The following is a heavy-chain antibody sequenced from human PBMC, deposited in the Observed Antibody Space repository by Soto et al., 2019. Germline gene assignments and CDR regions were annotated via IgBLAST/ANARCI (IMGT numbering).Heavy chain of an antibody. V-gene: IGHV3-7*05. CDR2: IKEDGSEK. Sequence: GGSLRLSCEASGFTFSGYWMSWVRQAPGRGLELVASIKEDGSEKYYGDSVRGRFAISRDNAKNSLYPQMNSLRAEDTAVYFCARDYWWGQGTLVTVSS. J-gene: IGHJ4*02. CDR3: ARDYW. D-gene: IGHD2-15*01. CDR1: GFTFSGYW.